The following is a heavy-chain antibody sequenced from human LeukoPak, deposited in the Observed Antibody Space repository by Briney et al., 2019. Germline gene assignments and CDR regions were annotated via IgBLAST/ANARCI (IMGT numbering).Heavy chain of an antibody. V-gene: IGHV3-30*18. CDR2: ISYDGSNK. CDR3: AKSRGGGDYALLPIDY. CDR1: GFTFSSYG. D-gene: IGHD4-17*01. Sequence: GRSLRLSCAASGFTFSSYGMHWVRQAPGKGLEWVAVISYDGSNKYYAGSVKGRFTISRDNSKNTLYLQMNSLRAEDTAVYYCAKSRGGGDYALLPIDYWGQGTLVTVSS. J-gene: IGHJ4*02.